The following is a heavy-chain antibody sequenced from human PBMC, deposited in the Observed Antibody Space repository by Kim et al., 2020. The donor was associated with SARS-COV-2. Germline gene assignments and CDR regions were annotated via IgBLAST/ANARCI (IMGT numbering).Heavy chain of an antibody. CDR3: ARAMVRLFNWFYP. V-gene: IGHV3-48*02. D-gene: IGHD3-10*01. CDR1: GFTFSSYS. CDR2: ISSSSSTI. J-gene: IGHJ5*02. Sequence: GGSLRLSCAASGFTFSSYSMNWVRQAPGKGLEWLSYISSSSSTIYYADSVKGRFTISRDNAKNSLYLQMNSLRDEDTAVYYCARAMVRLFNWFYPWGQGTLVTVSS.